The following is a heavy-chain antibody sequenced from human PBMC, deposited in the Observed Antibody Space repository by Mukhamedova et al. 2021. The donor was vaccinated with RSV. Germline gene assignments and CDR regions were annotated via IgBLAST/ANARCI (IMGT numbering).Heavy chain of an antibody. D-gene: IGHD3-22*01. Sequence: NWVRQAPGKGLEWVSSISSSSSYIYYADSVKGRFTISRDNAKNSLYLQMNSLRAEDTAVYYCARRAGYDSSGYYNYWGPGTLVTV. CDR2: ISSSSSYI. CDR3: ARRAGYDSSGYYNY. V-gene: IGHV3-21*01. J-gene: IGHJ4*02.